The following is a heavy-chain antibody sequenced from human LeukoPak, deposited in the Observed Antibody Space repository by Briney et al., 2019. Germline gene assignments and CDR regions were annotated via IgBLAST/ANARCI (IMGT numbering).Heavy chain of an antibody. D-gene: IGHD3-22*01. J-gene: IGHJ5*02. CDR3: AKDRGPYYDSSGYMFDP. CDR2: ISGSGGST. CDR1: GFTFSSYA. V-gene: IGHV3-23*01. Sequence: GGSLRLSCAASGFTFSSYAMSWVRQAPGKGLEWVSAISGSGGSTYYADSVKGRFTISRNNSKNTLYLQINSLRAEDTAVYYCAKDRGPYYDSSGYMFDPWGQGTLVTVSS.